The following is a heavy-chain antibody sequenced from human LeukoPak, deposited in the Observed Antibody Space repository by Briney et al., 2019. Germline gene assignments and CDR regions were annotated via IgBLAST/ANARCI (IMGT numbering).Heavy chain of an antibody. Sequence: KPGASVKVSCKASGYTFTGYYMHWVRQAPGQGLEWMGWINPNSGGTNYAQKFRGRVTMTRDTSISTAYMELSRLRSDDTAVYYCARANRITMVRGTMSYWGQGTLVTVSS. CDR3: ARANRITMVRGTMSY. D-gene: IGHD3-10*01. CDR1: GYTFTGYY. J-gene: IGHJ4*02. V-gene: IGHV1-2*02. CDR2: INPNSGGT.